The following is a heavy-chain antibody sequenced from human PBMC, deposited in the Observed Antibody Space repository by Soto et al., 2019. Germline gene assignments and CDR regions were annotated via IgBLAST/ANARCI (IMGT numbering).Heavy chain of an antibody. CDR3: ARVFLFFGGPYPDFFDF. D-gene: IGHD3-3*01. CDR2: INHSGNT. Sequence: PSETLSLTCAVYGGSFLGYYCSWIRQSPGRGLEWIGEINHSGNTNYDPSLKSRLTISVDTSKNQFSLKLSSVTAADTAVYYCARVFLFFGGPYPDFFDFGGRGSLDPVSS. J-gene: IGHJ4*02. CDR1: GGSFLGYY. V-gene: IGHV4-34*01.